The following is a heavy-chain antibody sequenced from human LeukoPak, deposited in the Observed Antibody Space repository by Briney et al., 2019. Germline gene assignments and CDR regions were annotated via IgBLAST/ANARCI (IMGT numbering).Heavy chain of an antibody. CDR1: GYTFTGYY. J-gene: IGHJ4*02. Sequence: GASVKVSCKASGYTFTGYYMHWVRQAPGQGLEWMGRINPNSGGTNYAQKFQDRVTMTRDTSISTAYMELSRLRSDDTAVYYCARIRMRWLQLTPLYYFDYWGQGTLVTVSS. V-gene: IGHV1-2*06. CDR2: INPNSGGT. CDR3: ARIRMRWLQLTPLYYFDY. D-gene: IGHD5-24*01.